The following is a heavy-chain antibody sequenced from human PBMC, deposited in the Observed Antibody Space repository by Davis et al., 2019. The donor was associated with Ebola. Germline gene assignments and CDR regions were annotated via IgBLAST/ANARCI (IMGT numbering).Heavy chain of an antibody. J-gene: IGHJ5*02. V-gene: IGHV3-53*04. CDR1: GFTVSSNY. CDR3: ARGPTWFDP. Sequence: GESLEISCAASGFTVSSNYMSWVRQAPGKGLEWVSVIYSGGSTYYADSVKGRFTISRHNSKNTLYLQMNSLRAEDTAVYYCARGPTWFDPWGQGTLVTVSS. CDR2: IYSGGST.